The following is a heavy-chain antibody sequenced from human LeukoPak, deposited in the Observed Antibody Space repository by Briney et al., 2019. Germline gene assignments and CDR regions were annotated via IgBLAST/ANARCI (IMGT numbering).Heavy chain of an antibody. V-gene: IGHV4-31*11. Sequence: SETLSLTCAVSGGSISSGGYSWSWIRQPPGKGLEWIGYIYYSGSTYYNPSLKSRVTISVDTSKNQFSLKLSSVTAADTAVYYCARDAKGSGSYSLDYRGQGTLVTVSS. D-gene: IGHD3-10*01. J-gene: IGHJ4*02. CDR3: ARDAKGSGSYSLDY. CDR1: GGSISSGGYS. CDR2: IYYSGST.